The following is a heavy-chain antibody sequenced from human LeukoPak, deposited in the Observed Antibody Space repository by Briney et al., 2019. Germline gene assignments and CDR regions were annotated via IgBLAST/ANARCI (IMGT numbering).Heavy chain of an antibody. Sequence: PGGSLRLSCAASGFTVSSNYMSWVRQAPGKGLEWVSTIYSGGSTYYTDSVKGRFTVSRDNSKKTLYLQMNSLRAEDTAVYYCARGDTAMIDAFDIWGQGTMVTVSS. CDR2: IYSGGST. D-gene: IGHD3-22*01. J-gene: IGHJ3*02. CDR1: GFTVSSNY. CDR3: ARGDTAMIDAFDI. V-gene: IGHV3-53*01.